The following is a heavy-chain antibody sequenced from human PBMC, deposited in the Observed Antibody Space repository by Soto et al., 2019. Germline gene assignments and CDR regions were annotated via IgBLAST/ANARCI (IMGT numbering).Heavy chain of an antibody. CDR1: GGTFSSYG. CDR3: ARDLGYNYGVYYGMDV. D-gene: IGHD5-18*01. J-gene: IGHJ6*02. V-gene: IGHV1-69*01. Sequence: QVQLVQSGAEVKKPGSSVQVSCKASGGTFSSYGLSWVRQAPGQGLEWMGGIIPIFGTTNYAQKFQGRVTITADESTSPAYMELSSLRSEDTAVYYCARDLGYNYGVYYGMDVWGQGTTVTVSS. CDR2: IIPIFGTT.